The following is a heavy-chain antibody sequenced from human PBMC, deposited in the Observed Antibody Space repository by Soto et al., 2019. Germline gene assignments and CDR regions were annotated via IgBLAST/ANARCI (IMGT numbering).Heavy chain of an antibody. Sequence: EVQVLESGGGLVQPGGSLRLSCAASGFTFSNYAMSWVRQAPGKGLEWVSGISGSGSSTSYGDTVKGRFTISRDNSKNTRYLQMKTLRADDTAVYFCAKGNDIWNSYSYYYGMYVWGQGTTVNVCS. CDR1: GFTFSNYA. D-gene: IGHD3-3*01. J-gene: IGHJ6*02. CDR2: ISGSGSST. V-gene: IGHV3-23*01. CDR3: AKGNDIWNSYSYYYGMYV.